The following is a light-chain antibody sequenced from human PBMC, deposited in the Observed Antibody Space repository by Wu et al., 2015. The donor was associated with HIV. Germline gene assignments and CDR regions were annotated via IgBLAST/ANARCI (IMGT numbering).Light chain of an antibody. Sequence: EIVLTQSPGTLSLSPGERATLSCRASQSVSGNKLAWFQQRSGQAPRLLIYTASTRATGIPDRFSGSGSGTDFTLTISRLEPEDFAVYYCQQYVSSPWTFGQGTKVEIK. CDR2: TAS. CDR3: QQYVSSPWT. J-gene: IGKJ1*01. CDR1: QSVSGNK. V-gene: IGKV3-20*01.